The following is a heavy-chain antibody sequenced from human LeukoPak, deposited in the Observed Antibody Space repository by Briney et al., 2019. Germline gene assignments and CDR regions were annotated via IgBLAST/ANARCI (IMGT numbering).Heavy chain of an antibody. CDR2: ISGSGGST. CDR1: GFTFSSYA. Sequence: GGSLRLSCAASGFTFSSYAMSWVRQAPGKGLEWVSAISGSGGSTYYAGSVKGRFTISRDNSKNTLYLQMNSLRAEDTAVYYCAKCWSVYYYYGMDVWGQGTTVTVSS. D-gene: IGHD6-13*01. CDR3: AKCWSVYYYYGMDV. V-gene: IGHV3-23*01. J-gene: IGHJ6*02.